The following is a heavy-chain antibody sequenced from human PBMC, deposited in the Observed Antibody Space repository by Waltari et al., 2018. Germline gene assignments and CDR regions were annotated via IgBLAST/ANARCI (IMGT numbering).Heavy chain of an antibody. CDR2: IWYDGSNK. J-gene: IGHJ4*02. V-gene: IGHV3-33*01. CDR3: ATSRVAGRSYFDY. Sequence: QVQLVESGGGVVQPGRSVRLSCAASGFTFSSSGMHWVRPAPGKGVEWVAVIWYDGSNKYYADSVKGRFTISRDNSKNTLYLQMNSLRAEDTAVYYCATSRVAGRSYFDYWGQGTLVTVSS. D-gene: IGHD6-19*01. CDR1: GFTFSSSG.